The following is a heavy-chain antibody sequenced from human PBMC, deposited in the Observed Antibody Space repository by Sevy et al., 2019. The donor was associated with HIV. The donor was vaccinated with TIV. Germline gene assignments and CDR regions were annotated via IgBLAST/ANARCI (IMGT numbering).Heavy chain of an antibody. CDR1: RFTFSNAW. CDR3: TTEYPSGPLDY. Sequence: GGSLRLSCTASRFTFSNAWMTWVRQAPGKGLEWVGRIESKTDGGTTYYPAPVKGRFTISRDDSKNTLYLQMNSLKTEDTAVYFCTTEYPSGPLDYWGQGTLVTVSS. CDR2: IESKTDGGTT. V-gene: IGHV3-15*04. J-gene: IGHJ4*02.